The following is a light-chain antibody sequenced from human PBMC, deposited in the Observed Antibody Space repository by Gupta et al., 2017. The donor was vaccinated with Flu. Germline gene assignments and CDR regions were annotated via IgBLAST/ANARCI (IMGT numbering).Light chain of an antibody. CDR1: SSNVANNY. J-gene: IGLJ3*02. CDR2: ANN. CDR3: ASWDNSRSAGL. V-gene: IGLV1-51*01. Sequence: KVTISCSGSSSNVANNYVSWYQHLPATAPKLLIYANNKRPSGIPARFSGSKSGASATLGITGLQTGDEADYYCASWDNSRSAGLFGGGTKLTVL.